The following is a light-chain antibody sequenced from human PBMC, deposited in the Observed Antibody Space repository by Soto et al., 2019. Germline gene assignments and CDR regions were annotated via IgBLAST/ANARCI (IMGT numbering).Light chain of an antibody. CDR2: EVS. V-gene: IGLV2-14*01. CDR1: SSDVGSYNY. J-gene: IGLJ1*01. CDR3: SSFTTSSSLYV. Sequence: QSALTQPASVSGSPGQSITISCTGTSSDVGSYNYVSWYQQHPGKAPNLMIYEVSNRPSGVSNRFSGSKSGSTASLTISGLQAEDEADYYCSSFTTSSSLYVFGSGTKVTVL.